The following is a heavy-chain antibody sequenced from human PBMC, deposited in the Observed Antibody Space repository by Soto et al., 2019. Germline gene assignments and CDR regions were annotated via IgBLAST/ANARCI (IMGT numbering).Heavy chain of an antibody. J-gene: IGHJ4*02. CDR3: ARVGKNYYYGSLTFDY. V-gene: IGHV4-34*01. D-gene: IGHD3-10*01. CDR1: GGSFSGYY. Sequence: SETLSLTCAVYGGSFSGYYWSWIRQPPGKGLEWIGEINHSGSTNYNPSLKSRVTISVDTSKNQFSLKLSSVTAADTAVYYCARVGKNYYYGSLTFDYWGQGTLVTVSS. CDR2: INHSGST.